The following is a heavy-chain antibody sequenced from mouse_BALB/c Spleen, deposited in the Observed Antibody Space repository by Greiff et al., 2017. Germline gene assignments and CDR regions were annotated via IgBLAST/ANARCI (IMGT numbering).Heavy chain of an antibody. CDR1: GYTFTDYN. V-gene: IGHV1S29*02. J-gene: IGHJ1*01. CDR2: IYPYNGGT. Sequence: EVKLMESGPELVKPGASVKISCKASGYTFTDYNMHWVKQSHGKSLEWIGYIYPYNGGTGYNQKFKSKVTLTVDNSSSTAYMELRSLTSEDSAVYYCARYGYEGYWYFDVWGAGTTVTVSS. D-gene: IGHD2-2*01. CDR3: ARYGYEGYWYFDV.